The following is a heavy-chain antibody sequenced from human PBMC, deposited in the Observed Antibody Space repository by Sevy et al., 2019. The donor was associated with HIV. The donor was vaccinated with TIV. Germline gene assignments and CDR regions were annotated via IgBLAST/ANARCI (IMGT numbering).Heavy chain of an antibody. J-gene: IGHJ6*03. Sequence: SETLSLTCTVSGGSISSYYWSWIRQPPGKGLEWIGYIYYSGSTNYNPSLKSRVTISVDTSKNQFSLKLTSVTAADTAVYYGARVAVADNGYYYYYMDVWGKGTTVTVSS. CDR1: GGSISSYY. V-gene: IGHV4-59*01. D-gene: IGHD6-19*01. CDR3: ARVAVADNGYYYYYMDV. CDR2: IYYSGST.